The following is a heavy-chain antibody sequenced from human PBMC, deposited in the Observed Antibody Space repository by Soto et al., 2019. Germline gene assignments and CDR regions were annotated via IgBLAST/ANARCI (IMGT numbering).Heavy chain of an antibody. Sequence: QVQLVESGGGVVQPGRSLRLSCAASGFSFNTYGLHWVRQAPGKGLEWVAAISFDGGNQYYEDSVRGRFTISRDNAKKSLYLQMNSLRAEDTAMYFCARGASQWLVGDYWGQGALVTVAS. J-gene: IGHJ4*02. V-gene: IGHV3-30*03. CDR3: ARGASQWLVGDY. CDR1: GFSFNTYG. CDR2: ISFDGGNQ. D-gene: IGHD6-19*01.